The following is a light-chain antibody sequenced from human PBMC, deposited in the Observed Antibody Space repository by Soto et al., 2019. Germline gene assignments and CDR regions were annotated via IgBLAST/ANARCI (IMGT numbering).Light chain of an antibody. V-gene: IGKV1-39*01. J-gene: IGKJ5*01. CDR1: QTINNN. Sequence: DIEMTQSPSSLYASVGDRVTISCRTSQTINNNLNWYQQRPGKAPKLLIYSSSSLLSGVPPRFSGSGSGTDFTLTISSLQPEDFATYFCQQTYIIPITFGQGTRLDIK. CDR3: QQTYIIPIT. CDR2: SSS.